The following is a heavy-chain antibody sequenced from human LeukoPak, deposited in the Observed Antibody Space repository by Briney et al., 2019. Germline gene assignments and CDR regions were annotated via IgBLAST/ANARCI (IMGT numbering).Heavy chain of an antibody. CDR2: IYSGGST. D-gene: IGHD4-17*01. Sequence: GGPLRLSCAASGFTVSSNYMSWVRQAPGKGLEWVSVIYSGGSTYYADSVKGRFTISRHNSKNTLYLQMNSLRAEDTAVYYCAKFPNDYGDYDYYYYYGMDVWGQGTTVTVSS. J-gene: IGHJ6*02. V-gene: IGHV3-53*04. CDR1: GFTVSSNY. CDR3: AKFPNDYGDYDYYYYYGMDV.